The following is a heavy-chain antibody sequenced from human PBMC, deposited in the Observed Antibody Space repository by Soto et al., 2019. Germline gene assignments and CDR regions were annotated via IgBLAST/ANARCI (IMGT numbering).Heavy chain of an antibody. D-gene: IGHD5-18*01. Sequence: GGSLRLSCEASGFTFSSYGMHWVRQAPGKGREWVAVIWYDGSNKYYADSVKGRFTISRDNSKNTLYLQMNSLRAEDTAVYYCARAFPTGYSYDYYYYYGMDVWGQGTTVTVSS. V-gene: IGHV3-33*01. CDR3: ARAFPTGYSYDYYYYYGMDV. J-gene: IGHJ6*02. CDR2: IWYDGSNK. CDR1: GFTFSSYG.